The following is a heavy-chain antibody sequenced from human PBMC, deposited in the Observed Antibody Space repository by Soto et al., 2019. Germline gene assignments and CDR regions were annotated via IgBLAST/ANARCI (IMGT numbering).Heavy chain of an antibody. CDR1: GESLSGYY. J-gene: IGHJ6*02. CDR3: ARTRNLDV. D-gene: IGHD1-1*01. Sequence: QVQLQQWGAGLLKPSETLSLTCAVYGESLSGYYGNWIRQPPGKGLEWIGEINYSGNTNYNPSLQSRVTIAIDPSKNQFSLYLNSVTAADTAVYYCARTRNLDVWGQGTTVIVSS. V-gene: IGHV4-34*01. CDR2: INYSGNT.